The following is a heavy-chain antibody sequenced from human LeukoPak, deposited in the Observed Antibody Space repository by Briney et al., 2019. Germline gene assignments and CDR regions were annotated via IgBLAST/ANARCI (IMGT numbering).Heavy chain of an antibody. Sequence: ASVKVSCKASGYTFTSYYMHWVRQAPGQGLEWMGLINPSGGSTSYAQKFQGRVTMTRDTSTSTVYMELSSLRSEDTAVYYCARDRPNYYGSGSYYRGSRNWFDPWGQGTLVTVSS. CDR3: ARDRPNYYGSGSYYRGSRNWFDP. D-gene: IGHD3-10*01. J-gene: IGHJ5*02. CDR1: GYTFTSYY. CDR2: INPSGGST. V-gene: IGHV1-46*01.